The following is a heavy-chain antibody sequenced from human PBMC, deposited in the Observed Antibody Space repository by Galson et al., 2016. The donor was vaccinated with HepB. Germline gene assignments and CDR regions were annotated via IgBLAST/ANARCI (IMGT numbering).Heavy chain of an antibody. CDR1: GFSFRRYT. V-gene: IGHV3-21*01. D-gene: IGHD1-7*01. J-gene: IGHJ6*02. CDR2: ISTSSSYI. CDR3: ARVEELELASYPYGMDV. Sequence: SLRLSCAASGFSFRRYTMNWVRQAPGKGLEWVSSISTSSSYIYYVDSLKGRFTISRDNAKSSLYLQMNNLGAEDTAVYYCARVEELELASYPYGMDVWGQGTTVTVSS.